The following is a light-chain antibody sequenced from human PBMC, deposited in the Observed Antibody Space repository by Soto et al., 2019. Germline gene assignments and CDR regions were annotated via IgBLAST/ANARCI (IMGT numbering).Light chain of an antibody. Sequence: DIQMTQSPSTLSASVGDRVTITCRASQSISSWLAWYQQKPGKAPKVLINKASTLESGVPSRFSGSASGTEFTLTISSLQPDDFANYYCQHYHSFPYTFGQGTKLDIK. CDR2: KAS. J-gene: IGKJ2*01. V-gene: IGKV1-5*03. CDR3: QHYHSFPYT. CDR1: QSISSW.